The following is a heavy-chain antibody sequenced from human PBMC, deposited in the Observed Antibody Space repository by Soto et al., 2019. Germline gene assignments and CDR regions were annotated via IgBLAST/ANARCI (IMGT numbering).Heavy chain of an antibody. CDR3: ARGGISHWAYFYYMDV. CDR2: INHLGSI. D-gene: IGHD2-21*01. J-gene: IGHJ6*03. Sequence: SETLSLTCSVSGGSLGGSYWNWIRRPPGMALEWIGEINHLGSINYNPSLKSRVTMSVDTSKNQFSLTLNSVTAADTATYYCARGGISHWAYFYYMDVWDRGTTVTVSS. CDR1: GGSLGGSY. V-gene: IGHV4-34*01.